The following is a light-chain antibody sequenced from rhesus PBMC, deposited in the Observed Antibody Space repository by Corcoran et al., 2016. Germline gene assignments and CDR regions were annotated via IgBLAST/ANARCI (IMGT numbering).Light chain of an antibody. CDR3: QQYHSFTRT. J-gene: IGKJ1*01. Sequence: DIQMTQSPSSVSASVGDRVTITCRASKGISNYLAWYQQNPGKAPKLLIYFATTLQSGVPSRFSGSGSGTEFTLIIRSLQTEDFATYYCQQYHSFTRTFGQGTKVEIK. CDR1: KGISNY. V-gene: IGKV1-25*02. CDR2: FAT.